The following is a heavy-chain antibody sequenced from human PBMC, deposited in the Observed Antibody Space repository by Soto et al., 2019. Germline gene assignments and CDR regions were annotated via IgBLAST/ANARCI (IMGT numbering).Heavy chain of an antibody. V-gene: IGHV4-39*01. CDR2: MYYSGSA. J-gene: IGHJ4*02. D-gene: IGHD2-15*01. Sequence: SETRSLTCTVSGGSISSSNYHWGWIRQPPGKGLEWIGSMYYSGSAYYNPSLKSRVTISVDTSKNQFSLKLTSVTAADTAVYHSARHVGNSPPVSWGQATLVTVSS. CDR3: ARHVGNSPPVS. CDR1: GGSISSSNYH.